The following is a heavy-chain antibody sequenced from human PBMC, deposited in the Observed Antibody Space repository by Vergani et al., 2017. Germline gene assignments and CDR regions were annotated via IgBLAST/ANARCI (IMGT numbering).Heavy chain of an antibody. CDR1: GFTFSSYW. J-gene: IGHJ4*02. CDR3: ARGRMRWASDY. D-gene: IGHD4-23*01. Sequence: EVQLVESGGGLVQPGGSLRLSCAASGFTFSSYWMSWVRQAPGKGLEWVANIKQDGSEKYYVDSVKGRFTISRDNAKNSLYLQMNSLRDEDTAVYYCARGRMRWASDYWGQGTLVTVSS. CDR2: IKQDGSEK. V-gene: IGHV3-7*01.